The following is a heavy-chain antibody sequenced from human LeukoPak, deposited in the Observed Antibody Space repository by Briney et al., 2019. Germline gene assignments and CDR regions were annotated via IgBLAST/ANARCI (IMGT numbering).Heavy chain of an antibody. D-gene: IGHD3-10*01. V-gene: IGHV3-23*01. CDR2: ISASGDNT. CDR3: AKGYYGSGTYGWFDP. CDR1: GFSFSSSG. J-gene: IGHJ5*02. Sequence: GGSLRLSCAASGFSFSSSGMSWVRQAPGKGLEWVSTISASGDNTYYADSVKGRFTISRDNSKKKLYLQMNSLRAEDTAVYYCAKGYYGSGTYGWFDPWGQGTLVTVSS.